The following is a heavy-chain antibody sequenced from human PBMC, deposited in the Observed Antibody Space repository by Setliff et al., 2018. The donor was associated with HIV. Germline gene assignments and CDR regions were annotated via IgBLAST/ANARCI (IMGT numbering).Heavy chain of an antibody. D-gene: IGHD3-10*01. CDR2: IIPIFGST. Sequence: SVKVSCKAPGGTFSNYAISWVRQAPGQGLEWMGGIIPIFGSTKYAQKFQDRVIITADESTHTADMELSSLRSEDTAVYYCARDDHYYDSGSFYSDWYFDLWGRGTLVTVSS. CDR3: ARDDHYYDSGSFYSDWYFDL. CDR1: GGTFSNYA. J-gene: IGHJ2*01. V-gene: IGHV1-69*13.